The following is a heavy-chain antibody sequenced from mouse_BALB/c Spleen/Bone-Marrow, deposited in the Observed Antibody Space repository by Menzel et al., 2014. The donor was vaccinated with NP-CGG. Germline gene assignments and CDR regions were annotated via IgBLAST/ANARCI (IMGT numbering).Heavy chain of an antibody. D-gene: IGHD2-1*01. J-gene: IGHJ4*01. CDR3: AREKGKDAMDY. CDR1: GYAFTNYL. Sequence: QVHVKQSGAELVRPGTSVKVSCKASGYAFTNYLIEWVKQRPGQGLEWIGVINPGSGGTNYNEKFKGKATLTADKSSSNAYMQLSSLTSDDSAVYFCAREKGKDAMDYWGQGTSVTVSS. V-gene: IGHV1-54*01. CDR2: INPGSGGT.